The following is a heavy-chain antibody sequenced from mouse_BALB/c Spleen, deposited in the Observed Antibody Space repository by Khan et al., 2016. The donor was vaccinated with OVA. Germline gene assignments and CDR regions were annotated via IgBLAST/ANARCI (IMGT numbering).Heavy chain of an antibody. CDR1: GYTFTSYT. CDR3: VRDGAYHRNDGWFAY. CDR2: INPSNGYT. V-gene: IGHV1-4*01. D-gene: IGHD2-14*01. J-gene: IGHJ3*01. Sequence: QIQLVQAGAELARPGASVKMSCKASGYTFTSYTIHWIKKRPGQGLEWIGYINPSNGYTNYNQKFKDKATLTTDKSSTTAYRQLSSLTSDDSAVYNCVRDGAYHRNDGWFAYWGQGTLVTVSA.